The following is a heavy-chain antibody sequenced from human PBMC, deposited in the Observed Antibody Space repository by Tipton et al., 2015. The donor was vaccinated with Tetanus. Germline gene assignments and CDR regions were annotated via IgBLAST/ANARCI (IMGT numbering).Heavy chain of an antibody. CDR1: GGSISSYY. CDR2: IYYSGST. CDR3: ARVPLITIFGVVTPSYYFDY. D-gene: IGHD3-3*01. V-gene: IGHV4-59*01. J-gene: IGHJ4*02. Sequence: TLSLTCTVSGGSISSYYWSWIRQPPGKGLEWIGYIYYSGSTNYNPSLKSRVTISVDTSKNQFSLKLSPVTAADTAVYYCARVPLITIFGVVTPSYYFDYWGQGTLVTVSS.